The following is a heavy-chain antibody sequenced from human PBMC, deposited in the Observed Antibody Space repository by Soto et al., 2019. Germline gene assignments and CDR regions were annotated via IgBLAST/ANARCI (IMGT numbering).Heavy chain of an antibody. CDR3: AHRAESGIAARINYFDY. D-gene: IGHD6-13*01. V-gene: IGHV2-5*01. Sequence: QITLKESGPTLVKPTQTLTLTCTFSGFSLSTSGVGVGWIRQPPGKALEWLALIYWNDDKRYSPSLKSRLTITKDTSKSQVVLTMTNMDPVDTATYYCAHRAESGIAARINYFDYWGQGTLVTVSS. CDR1: GFSLSTSGVG. J-gene: IGHJ4*02. CDR2: IYWNDDK.